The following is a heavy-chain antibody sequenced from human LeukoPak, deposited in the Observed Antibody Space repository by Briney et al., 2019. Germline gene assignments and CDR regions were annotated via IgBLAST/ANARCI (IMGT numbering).Heavy chain of an antibody. CDR1: GYTFTGYY. CDR3: ARRWTTMVRGVITDAFDI. J-gene: IGHJ3*02. D-gene: IGHD3-10*01. CDR2: INPNSGGT. Sequence: ASVKVSCKASGYTFTGYYMYWVRQAPGQGLEWMGWINPNSGGTNYAQKFQGRVTMTRDTSISTAYMELSRLRSDDTAVYYCARRWTTMVRGVITDAFDIWGQGTMVTVSS. V-gene: IGHV1-2*02.